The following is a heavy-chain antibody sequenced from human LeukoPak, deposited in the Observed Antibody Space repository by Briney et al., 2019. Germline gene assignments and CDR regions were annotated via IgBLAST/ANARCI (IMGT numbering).Heavy chain of an antibody. CDR3: ARATLYCTNGVCYKDFDY. CDR2: MNPNSGNT. Sequence: GASVKVSCKASGYTFTSYDINWVRQATGQGLEWMGWMNPNSGNTGYAQKFQGRVTITRNTSISTAYMELSSLRSEDTAVYYCARATLYCTNGVCYKDFDYWGQGTLVTVSS. V-gene: IGHV1-8*03. J-gene: IGHJ4*02. D-gene: IGHD2-8*01. CDR1: GYTFTSYD.